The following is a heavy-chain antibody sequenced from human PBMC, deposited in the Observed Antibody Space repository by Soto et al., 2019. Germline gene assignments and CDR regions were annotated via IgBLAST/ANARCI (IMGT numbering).Heavy chain of an antibody. J-gene: IGHJ4*02. Sequence: QVQLQQWGAGLLKPSETLSLTCAVYGGSFSGYYWSWIRQPPGKGLEWIGEINHSGSTNYNPSLNSRVTISVDTSKNQFSLKLSSVTAADTAVYYCARVALRHYDILTVYYRGPIDYWGQGTLVTVSS. D-gene: IGHD3-9*01. CDR1: GGSFSGYY. CDR3: ARVALRHYDILTVYYRGPIDY. V-gene: IGHV4-34*01. CDR2: INHSGST.